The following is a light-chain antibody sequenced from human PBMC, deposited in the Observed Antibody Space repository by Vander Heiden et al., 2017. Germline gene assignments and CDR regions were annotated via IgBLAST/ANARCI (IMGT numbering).Light chain of an antibody. CDR3: QAWESSTVV. V-gene: IGLV3-1*01. Sequence: SYELTQPPSVSVSPGQTASITCSGDKLGDKYACWYQQKPGQSPVLVIYQDSKRPSGIPERFSGSNSGNTATLTISGTQARDEADYYCQAWESSTVVFGGGTKLTVL. CDR2: QDS. J-gene: IGLJ2*01. CDR1: KLGDKY.